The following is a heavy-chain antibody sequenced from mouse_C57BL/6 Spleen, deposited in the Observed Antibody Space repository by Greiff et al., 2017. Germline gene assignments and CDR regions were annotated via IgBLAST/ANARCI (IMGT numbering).Heavy chain of an antibody. V-gene: IGHV3-6*01. CDR2: ISYDGSN. CDR1: GYSITSGYY. D-gene: IGHD3-2*02. Sequence: EVQLQESGPGLVKPSQSLSLTCSVTGYSITSGYYWNWIRQFPGNKLEWMGYISYDGSNNYNPSLKNRISITRDTSKNQFFLKLNSVTTEDTATYYCAAHSSGYPYYYAMDYWGQGTSVTVSS. CDR3: AAHSSGYPYYYAMDY. J-gene: IGHJ4*01.